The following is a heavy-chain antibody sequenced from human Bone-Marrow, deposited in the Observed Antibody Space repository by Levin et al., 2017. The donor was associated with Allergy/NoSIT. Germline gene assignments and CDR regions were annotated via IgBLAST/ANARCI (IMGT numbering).Heavy chain of an antibody. CDR1: GYTFTSYY. CDR2: INPSGGSP. J-gene: IGHJ3*02. Sequence: TGESLKISCKASGYTFTSYYMHWVRQAPGQGLEWMGIINPSGGSPTYAQKFQGRVTMTRDTSTSTVYMELSSLRSEDTDVYYCAREFVVVVVATAPPRDSDAFDIWGQGTMVTVSS. V-gene: IGHV1-46*01. CDR3: AREFVVVVVATAPPRDSDAFDI. D-gene: IGHD2-15*01.